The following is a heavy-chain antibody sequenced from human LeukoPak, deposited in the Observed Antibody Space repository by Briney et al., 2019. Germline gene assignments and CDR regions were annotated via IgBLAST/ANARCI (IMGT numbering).Heavy chain of an antibody. Sequence: PSETLSLTCTVSGGSISSYYWSWIRQPPGKGLEWIGYIYYSGSTNYNPSLKSRVTISVDTSKNQFSLTLSSVTAADTAVYYCARVSYCSGSSCYSPPYFYYYFAMDVWGQGTTVTVSS. CDR3: ARVSYCSGSSCYSPPYFYYYFAMDV. V-gene: IGHV4-59*08. CDR2: IYYSGST. D-gene: IGHD2-15*01. CDR1: GGSISSYY. J-gene: IGHJ6*02.